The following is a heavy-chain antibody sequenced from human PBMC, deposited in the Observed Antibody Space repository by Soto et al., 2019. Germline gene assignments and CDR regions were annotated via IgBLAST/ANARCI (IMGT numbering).Heavy chain of an antibody. D-gene: IGHD6-6*01. Sequence: PVGSLRLSCAASGLTFRSYTMDWVRQAPGKGLEWVSSISSSSSDIYYADSVKGRFTVSRDNAKNSLYLQMNSLRAEDTAVYYCASLVAAPSSFSSYYYGMDVWGQGTTVTVSS. CDR3: ASLVAAPSSFSSYYYGMDV. J-gene: IGHJ6*02. CDR2: ISSSSSDI. V-gene: IGHV3-21*01. CDR1: GLTFRSYT.